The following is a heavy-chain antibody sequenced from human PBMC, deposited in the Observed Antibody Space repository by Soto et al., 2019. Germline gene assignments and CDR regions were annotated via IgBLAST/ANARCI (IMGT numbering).Heavy chain of an antibody. CDR1: GNSVSTNSVA. J-gene: IGHJ4*02. V-gene: IGHV6-1*01. CDR2: TYFRSTWFN. Sequence: SQTLSLTCVISGNSVSTNSVAWNWIRQSPSRGLEWLGRTYFRSTWFNEYASSVKGRITISPVTSKNHFSLQLNSVTPDDSAVYYCARDKRALAGYYFDYWGQGXPVTVSS. D-gene: IGHD6-19*01. CDR3: ARDKRALAGYYFDY.